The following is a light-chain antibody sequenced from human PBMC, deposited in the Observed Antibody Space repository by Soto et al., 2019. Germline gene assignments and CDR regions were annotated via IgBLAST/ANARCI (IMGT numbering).Light chain of an antibody. J-gene: IGKJ5*01. CDR3: QQRYNWPIT. V-gene: IGKV3-11*01. Sequence: VLTQSPVTLSVTPGDASTLSCRAIQRVSNHFAWYQHKPGQAPRLLISAASNRATGIPARFSGSGSGTDFTLTISSLEPEDFSVYYCQQRYNWPITFGQGTLLAIK. CDR2: AAS. CDR1: QRVSNH.